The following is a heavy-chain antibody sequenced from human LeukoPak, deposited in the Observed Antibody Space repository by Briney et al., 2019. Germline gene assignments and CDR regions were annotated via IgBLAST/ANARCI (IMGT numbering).Heavy chain of an antibody. J-gene: IGHJ4*02. V-gene: IGHV3-21*01. CDR2: ISSSSSFI. CDR1: GSTFSIYS. CDR3: ARDGVGTTRPFDY. Sequence: PGGSLRLSCAASGSTFSIYSMNWVRQAPGKGLEWVSSISSSSSFIYYADSVRGRFTISRDNAKNSLYLQMNSLRAEDTAVYYCARDGVGTTRPFDYWGQGTLVTVSS. D-gene: IGHD1-26*01.